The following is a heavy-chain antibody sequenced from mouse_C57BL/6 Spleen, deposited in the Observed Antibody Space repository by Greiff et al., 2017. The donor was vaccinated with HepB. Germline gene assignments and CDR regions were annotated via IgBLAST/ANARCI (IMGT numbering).Heavy chain of an antibody. V-gene: IGHV1-81*01. Sequence: QVQLQQSGAELARPGASVKLSCKASGYTFTSYGISWVKQRTGQGLEWIGEIYPRSGNTYYNEKFKGKATLTADKSSSTAYMELRSLTSEDSAVYFCARAGDEGSSAWFAYWGQGTLVTVSA. CDR1: GYTFTSYG. CDR3: ARAGDEGSSAWFAY. J-gene: IGHJ3*01. D-gene: IGHD1-1*01. CDR2: IYPRSGNT.